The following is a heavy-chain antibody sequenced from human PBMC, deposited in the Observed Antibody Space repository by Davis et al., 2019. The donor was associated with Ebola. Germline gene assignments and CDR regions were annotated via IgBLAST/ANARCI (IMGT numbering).Heavy chain of an antibody. CDR3: ARDSDDYSFDY. CDR2: VRSHGSDD. J-gene: IGHJ4*02. Sequence: GGSLRLSCAASGFTFSTYSMNWVRQAPGRGLEWAAFVRSHGSDDHYADSVKGRFTISRDNSKNTLYLQMNSLRPEDTAVYYCARDSDDYSFDYWGQGTLVTVSS. V-gene: IGHV3-30*02. D-gene: IGHD4-11*01. CDR1: GFTFSTYS.